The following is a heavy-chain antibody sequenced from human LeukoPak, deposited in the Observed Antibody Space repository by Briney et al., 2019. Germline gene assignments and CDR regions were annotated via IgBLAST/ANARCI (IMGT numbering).Heavy chain of an antibody. V-gene: IGHV3-21*01. Sequence: GGSLRLSCAASGFTFSSYSMNWVRQAPGKGLEWVSSISSSSSYIYYADSVKGRFTISRDNAKNSLYLQMNSLRAEDTAVYYCARDYYDSSGNKLDAFDIWGQGTMVTVSS. CDR1: GFTFSSYS. CDR3: ARDYYDSSGNKLDAFDI. D-gene: IGHD3-22*01. J-gene: IGHJ3*02. CDR2: ISSSSSYI.